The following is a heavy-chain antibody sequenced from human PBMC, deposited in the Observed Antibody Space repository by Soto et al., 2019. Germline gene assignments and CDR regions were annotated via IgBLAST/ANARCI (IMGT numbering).Heavy chain of an antibody. D-gene: IGHD6-19*01. CDR3: ATDLGDSSGWHSTLNAFDI. Sequence: ASVKVSCKVSGYTLTELSMHWVRQAPGKGLEWMGGFDPEDGETIYAQKFQGRVTMTEDTSTDTAYMELSSLRSEDTAVYYCATDLGDSSGWHSTLNAFDIWGQGTMVTVSS. J-gene: IGHJ3*02. V-gene: IGHV1-24*01. CDR1: GYTLTELS. CDR2: FDPEDGET.